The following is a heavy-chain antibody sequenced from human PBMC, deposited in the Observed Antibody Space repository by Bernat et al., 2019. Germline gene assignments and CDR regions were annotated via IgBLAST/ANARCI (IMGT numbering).Heavy chain of an antibody. Sequence: EVQLVESGGGLVQPGGSLRLSCAASGFIFSDPYMDWVRQAPGKGLEWVARIKNKGYSYTTEYAASVKCRFTISRDDSKNSLYLQMNTLQTEDTALYYCTRNHRGWFDPWGQGTLVTVSS. CDR3: TRNHRGWFDP. CDR2: IKNKGYSYTT. CDR1: GFIFSDPY. D-gene: IGHD1-14*01. V-gene: IGHV3-72*01. J-gene: IGHJ5*02.